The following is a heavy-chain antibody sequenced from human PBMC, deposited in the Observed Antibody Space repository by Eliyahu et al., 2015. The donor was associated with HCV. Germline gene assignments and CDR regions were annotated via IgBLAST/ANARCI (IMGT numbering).Heavy chain of an antibody. Sequence: EVQLMASGANLVQPGGSLRLSCVASGFPFXXXXMXWVRQAPGKGLEWISYIDNXAGTIYYADSVKGRFTISGDNAKNSLYLQMNSLRAEDTAVYYCARVEAAVAGRNRPTWLDYWDQGTRVTVSS. CDR3: ARVEAAVAGRNRPTWLDY. CDR2: IDNXAGTI. CDR1: GFPFXXXX. D-gene: IGHD6-19*01. J-gene: IGHJ4*02. V-gene: IGHV3-48*03.